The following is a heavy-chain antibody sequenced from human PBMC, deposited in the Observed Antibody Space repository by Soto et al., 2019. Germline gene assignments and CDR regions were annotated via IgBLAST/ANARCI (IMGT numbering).Heavy chain of an antibody. CDR2: IYPGDSDT. CDR3: ARLIGAGDPNSEDYFDY. V-gene: IGHV5-51*01. D-gene: IGHD1-26*01. J-gene: IGHJ4*02. CDR1: GYSFTSYW. Sequence: GESLKISCKGSGYSFTSYWIGWVRQMPGKGLEWMGIIYPGDSDTRYSPSFQGQVTISADKSISTAYLQWSSLKASDTAMYYCARLIGAGDPNSEDYFDYWGQGTLVTVSS.